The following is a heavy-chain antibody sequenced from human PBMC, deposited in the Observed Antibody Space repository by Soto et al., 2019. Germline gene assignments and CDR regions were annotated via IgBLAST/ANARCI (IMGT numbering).Heavy chain of an antibody. CDR3: ATYSSGWYGY. J-gene: IGHJ4*02. CDR1: GFTFDDYA. D-gene: IGHD6-19*01. Sequence: EVQLVESGGGLVQPGRSLRLSCAASGFTFDDYAMHWVRQAPGKGLEWVSGISWNSGSIGYADSVKGRFTISRDNAKNSLYLQMNSLRAEDTAVYYCATYSSGWYGYWGQGTLVTVSS. V-gene: IGHV3-9*01. CDR2: ISWNSGSI.